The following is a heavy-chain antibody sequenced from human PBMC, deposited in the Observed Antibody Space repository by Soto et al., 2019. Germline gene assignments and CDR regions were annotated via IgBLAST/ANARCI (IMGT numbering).Heavy chain of an antibody. V-gene: IGHV1-69*01. J-gene: IGHJ6*02. CDR2: IIPIFGTA. CDR1: GGTFSSYA. Sequence: QVQLVQSGAEVKKPGSSVKVSCKASGGTFSSYAISWVRQAPGQGLEWMGGIIPIFGTANYAQKFQGRVTITADESTSTAYMELSSLRSEDTAVYYCARVGGDCSSISCLYYYYGMDVWGQGTTVTVSS. CDR3: ARVGGDCSSISCLYYYYGMDV. D-gene: IGHD2-2*01.